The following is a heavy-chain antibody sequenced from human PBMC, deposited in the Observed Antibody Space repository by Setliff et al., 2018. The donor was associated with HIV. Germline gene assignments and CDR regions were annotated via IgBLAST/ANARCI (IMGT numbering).Heavy chain of an antibody. D-gene: IGHD7-27*01. Sequence: SSETLSLTCIVSGVSTSSSSYYWGWIRQPPGKGLEWIGSIYYSGSTYYNPSLKSRVTISVDTSKNQFSLKLTSVTAADTAVYYCARDLPELTGRSFDPWGQGIQVTVSS. CDR1: GVSTSSSSYY. CDR2: IYYSGST. CDR3: ARDLPELTGRSFDP. J-gene: IGHJ5*02. V-gene: IGHV4-39*07.